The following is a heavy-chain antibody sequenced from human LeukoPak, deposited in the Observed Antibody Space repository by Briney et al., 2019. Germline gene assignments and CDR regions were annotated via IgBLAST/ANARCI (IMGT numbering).Heavy chain of an antibody. V-gene: IGHV1-2*02. CDR2: INPNSGGT. J-gene: IGHJ6*03. D-gene: IGHD2-8*01. Sequence: ASVNVSCKVSGYTLTELSMHWVRQASGKGLEWMGWINPNSGGTNYAQKFQGRVTMTRDTSISTAYMELSRLRSDDTAVYYCARNGPSRRDEGGSYYYYYMDVWGKGTTVTVSS. CDR3: ARNGPSRRDEGGSYYYYYMDV. CDR1: GYTLTELS.